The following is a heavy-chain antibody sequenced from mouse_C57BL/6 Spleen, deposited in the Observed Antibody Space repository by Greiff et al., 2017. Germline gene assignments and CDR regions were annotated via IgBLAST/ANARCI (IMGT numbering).Heavy chain of an antibody. Sequence: QVQLKESGPGLVQPSQSLSITCTVSGFSLTSYGVHWVRQSPGKGLEWLGVIWSGGSTDYNAAFISRLGISTDKSKSTVFFIMNSLQADDTAIYDCASHYGNLLDYWGQGTTLTVSS. J-gene: IGHJ2*01. V-gene: IGHV2-2*01. CDR2: IWSGGST. CDR1: GFSLTSYG. D-gene: IGHD2-1*01. CDR3: ASHYGNLLDY.